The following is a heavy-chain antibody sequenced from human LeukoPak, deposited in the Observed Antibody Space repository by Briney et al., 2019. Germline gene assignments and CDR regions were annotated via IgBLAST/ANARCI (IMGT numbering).Heavy chain of an antibody. CDR2: IIPIFGTA. CDR3: ARNYVKDAFDI. J-gene: IGHJ3*02. Sequence: SVKVSCKASGGTFSSYAISWVRQAPGQGLEWMGGIIPIFGTANYAQKFQGRVTITADKSTSTAYMELSSLRSDDTAVYYCARNYVKDAFDIWGQGTMVTVSS. V-gene: IGHV1-69*06. CDR1: GGTFSSYA. D-gene: IGHD1-7*01.